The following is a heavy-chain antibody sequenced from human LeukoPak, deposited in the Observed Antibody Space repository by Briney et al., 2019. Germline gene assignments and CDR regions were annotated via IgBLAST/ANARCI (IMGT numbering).Heavy chain of an antibody. D-gene: IGHD6-19*01. Sequence: GGSLRLSCVASGFTFSDYYMSWIRQAPGKGLEWVSYIRSSGTTIHYADSVKGRFTISRDNAKNSLYLQMNSLRAEDTAVYYCARDRGAVTDVFDYWGQGTPVTVSS. J-gene: IGHJ4*02. V-gene: IGHV3-11*04. CDR1: GFTFSDYY. CDR2: IRSSGTTI. CDR3: ARDRGAVTDVFDY.